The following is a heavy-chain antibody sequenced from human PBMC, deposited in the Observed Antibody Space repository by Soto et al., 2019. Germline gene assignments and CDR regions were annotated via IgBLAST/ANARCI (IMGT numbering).Heavy chain of an antibody. V-gene: IGHV3-30*03. J-gene: IGHJ4*02. D-gene: IGHD3-10*01. CDR1: GFTFSSYG. Sequence: QVQLVESGGGVVQPGRSLRLSCAASGFTFSSYGMHWVRQAPGKGLEWVAVISYDGSNKYYADSVKGRFTISRDNSKNTLXLQMXSLRAEDTAVXYCAPWFGAFDYWGQGTLVTVSS. CDR2: ISYDGSNK. CDR3: APWFGAFDY.